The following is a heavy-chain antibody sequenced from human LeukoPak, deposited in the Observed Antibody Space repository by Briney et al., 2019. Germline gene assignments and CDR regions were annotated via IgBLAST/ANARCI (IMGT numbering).Heavy chain of an antibody. CDR1: DGSFSGYY. Sequence: SETLSLTCAVYDGSFSGYYWSWIRQPPGKGLEWIGEINHSGSTNYNPSLMSRGTISLDTSKSQFSLKVRNVTAADTAAYYCARGLNDSWTGENYWGQGTLVTVSS. V-gene: IGHV4-34*01. D-gene: IGHD3-3*01. CDR3: ARGLNDSWTGENY. J-gene: IGHJ4*02. CDR2: INHSGST.